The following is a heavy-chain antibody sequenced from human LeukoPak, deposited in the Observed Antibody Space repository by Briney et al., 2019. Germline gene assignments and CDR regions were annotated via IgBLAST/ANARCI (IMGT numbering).Heavy chain of an antibody. D-gene: IGHD2-2*02. CDR2: IIPILGIA. J-gene: IGHJ5*02. CDR3: ARGPPSLTYCSSTSCYRPRPINWFDP. V-gene: IGHV1-69*04. CDR1: GGTFSSYA. Sequence: SVKVSCKASGGTFSSYAISWVRQAPGQGLEWMGRIIPILGIANYAQKFQGRVTITADKSTSTAYMELSSLRSEDTAVYYCARGPPSLTYCSSTSCYRPRPINWFDPWGQGTLVTVSS.